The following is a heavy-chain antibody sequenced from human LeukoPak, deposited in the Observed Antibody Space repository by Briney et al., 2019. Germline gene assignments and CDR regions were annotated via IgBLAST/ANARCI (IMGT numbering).Heavy chain of an antibody. J-gene: IGHJ4*02. CDR2: ISGSGGST. V-gene: IGHV3-23*01. D-gene: IGHD3-3*01. Sequence: GGSLRLSCAASGFTFSCYAMSWVRQAPGKGLEWVSAISGSGGSTYYADSVKGRFTISRDNSKNTLYLQMNSLRVEDTAVYYCAKRHYDFWSGYQNQMYYFDYWGQGTLVTVSS. CDR1: GFTFSCYA. CDR3: AKRHYDFWSGYQNQMYYFDY.